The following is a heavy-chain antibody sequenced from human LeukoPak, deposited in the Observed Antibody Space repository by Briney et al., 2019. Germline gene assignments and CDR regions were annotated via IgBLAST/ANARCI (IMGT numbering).Heavy chain of an antibody. CDR2: INPNSGGT. D-gene: IGHD6-19*01. J-gene: IGHJ4*02. CDR3: ARLVVAGTSDY. V-gene: IGHV1-2*02. Sequence: ASVKVSCKASGYTFTSYDINWVREAPGQGLEWMGWINPNSGGTNYAQKFQGRVTMTRDTSISTAYMELSRLRSDDTAVYYCARLVVAGTSDYWGQGTLVTVSS. CDR1: GYTFTSYD.